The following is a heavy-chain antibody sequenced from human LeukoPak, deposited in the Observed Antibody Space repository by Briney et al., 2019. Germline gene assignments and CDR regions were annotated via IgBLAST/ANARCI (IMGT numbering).Heavy chain of an antibody. Sequence: GGSRRLSCAASGFTFIGYAMHWVRQAPGKGLEWVAVISSDGSKKYYADSVKGRFTLSRDNSQNTLYLQMNSLRPEDTAVYYCARDTVDNRSAYYYQYWGQGTLVTVSS. CDR3: ARDTVDNRSAYYYQY. D-gene: IGHD3-3*01. V-gene: IGHV3-30*04. CDR2: ISSDGSKK. CDR1: GFTFIGYA. J-gene: IGHJ1*01.